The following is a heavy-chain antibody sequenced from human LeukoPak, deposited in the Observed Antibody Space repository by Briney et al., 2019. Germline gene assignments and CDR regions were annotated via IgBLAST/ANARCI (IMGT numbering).Heavy chain of an antibody. J-gene: IGHJ5*02. Sequence: ASVKVSCKASGYTFTSYDINWVRQATGQGLEWMGWMNPNSGNTGYAQKFQGRVTMTRNTSISTAYMELSSLRSEDTAVYYCARVRIAVGHNWFDPWGQGTLVTFSS. V-gene: IGHV1-8*01. CDR3: ARVRIAVGHNWFDP. D-gene: IGHD6-19*01. CDR1: GYTFTSYD. CDR2: MNPNSGNT.